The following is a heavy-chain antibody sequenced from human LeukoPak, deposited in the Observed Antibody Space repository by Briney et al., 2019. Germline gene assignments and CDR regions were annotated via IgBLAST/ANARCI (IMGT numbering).Heavy chain of an antibody. J-gene: IGHJ6*02. CDR3: AKGSGADHYYYYGMDV. D-gene: IGHD7-27*01. Sequence: PGGSLRLSCAASGFTFSSYAMSWVRQAPGKGLEWVSAISGSGGSTYYADSVKGRFTISRDNSKNTLYLQMNSLRAEDTAVYYCAKGSGADHYYYYGMDVWGQGTTVTVSS. CDR2: ISGSGGST. V-gene: IGHV3-23*01. CDR1: GFTFSSYA.